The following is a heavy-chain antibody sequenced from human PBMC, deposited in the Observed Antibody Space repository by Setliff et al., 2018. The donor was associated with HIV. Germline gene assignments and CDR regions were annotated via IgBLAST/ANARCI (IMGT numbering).Heavy chain of an antibody. J-gene: IGHJ4*02. Sequence: ASVKVSCKASGYTFTDYFIHWVRQAPGQGLEWMGWISPHNGDRKIPQRFLGRVTMTRDTSISTVYMELSCLTSDDTAVYFCARQLSNSLDHWGQGTPVTVSS. D-gene: IGHD1-1*01. V-gene: IGHV1-2*02. CDR2: ISPHNGDR. CDR3: ARQLSNSLDH. CDR1: GYTFTDYF.